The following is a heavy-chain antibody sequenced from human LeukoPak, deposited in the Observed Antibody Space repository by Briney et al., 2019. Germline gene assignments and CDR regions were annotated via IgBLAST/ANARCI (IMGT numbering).Heavy chain of an antibody. Sequence: PGGSLRLSCAASGFMFGDYAMHWARQAPGKGLEWVAGIHYNSGHLGYADSVQGRFTVSRDDAQNLLFLQMNSLRAEDTAVYYCARDLTYCSLNVCFRSGLDYWGQGTLVTVSS. CDR2: IHYNSGHL. D-gene: IGHD2-15*01. V-gene: IGHV3-9*01. J-gene: IGHJ4*02. CDR3: ARDLTYCSLNVCFRSGLDY. CDR1: GFMFGDYA.